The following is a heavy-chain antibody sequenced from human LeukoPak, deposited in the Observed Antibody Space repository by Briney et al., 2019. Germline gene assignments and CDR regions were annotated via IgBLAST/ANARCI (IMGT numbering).Heavy chain of an antibody. CDR2: ISYDGSNK. Sequence: PGGSLRLSCAASGFTFSSYVMHWVRQAPGKGLEWVAVISYDGSNKYYADSVKGRFTISRDNSKNTLYLQMNSLRAEDTAVYYCAKGAAFDIWGQGTVVTVSS. CDR3: AKGAAFDI. V-gene: IGHV3-30*18. J-gene: IGHJ3*02. CDR1: GFTFSSYV.